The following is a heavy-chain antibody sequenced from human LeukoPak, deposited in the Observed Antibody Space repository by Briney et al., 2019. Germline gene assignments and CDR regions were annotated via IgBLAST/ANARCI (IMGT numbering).Heavy chain of an antibody. CDR3: ARASVLLSADY. CDR2: IYNSGGT. Sequence: PSETLSLTCTVSGGSITSSFYWSWIRQSPGKGLEWVGYIYNSGGTKYNPSLKSRLTISVDTSKNQFSLNLSSVTAADTAVYYCARASVLLSADYWGQGTLVTVSS. CDR1: GGSITSSFY. J-gene: IGHJ4*02. D-gene: IGHD3-16*01. V-gene: IGHV4-59*01.